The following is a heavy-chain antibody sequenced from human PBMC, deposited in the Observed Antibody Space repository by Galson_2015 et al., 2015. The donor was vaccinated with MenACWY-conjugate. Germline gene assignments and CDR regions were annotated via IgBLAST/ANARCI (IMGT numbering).Heavy chain of an antibody. D-gene: IGHD3-10*01. CDR3: ARVERTATMVSLDY. CDR1: GKSFRDSY. V-gene: IGHV1-2*02. Sequence: SGKSFRDSYRHWVRQAPGHGLEWMGWIGPHSGATSYAQNFQGRDAMTRDTSITTAYMDLSRLTSDDPTVYYGARVERTATMVSLDYWGQGTLVTVSS. CDR2: IGPHSGAT. J-gene: IGHJ4*02.